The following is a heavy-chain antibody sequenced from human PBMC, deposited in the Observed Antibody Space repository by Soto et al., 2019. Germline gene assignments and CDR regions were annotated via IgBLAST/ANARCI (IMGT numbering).Heavy chain of an antibody. CDR2: FDPEAGEK. CDR1: GYTVSELS. V-gene: IGHV1-24*01. D-gene: IGHD3-22*01. J-gene: IGHJ4*02. CDR3: ATLYDSSGSHRGYYFDS. Sequence: QVQLEQSGAEVKRPGASVKVSCKVSGYTVSELSMNWLRQGPGKALEWIGGFDPEAGEKIFSQKFQGRVITTEDTSTDFAYMELTSLTSDDTAVYYCATLYDSSGSHRGYYFDSWGQGTLVTVSS.